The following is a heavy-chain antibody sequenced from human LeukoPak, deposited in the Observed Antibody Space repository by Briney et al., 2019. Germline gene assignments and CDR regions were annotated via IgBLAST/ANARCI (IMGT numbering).Heavy chain of an antibody. CDR2: IKVNRGGA. J-gene: IGHJ4*02. V-gene: IGHV1-2*02. CDR3: ARGSIVGATFDYFDY. D-gene: IGHD1-26*01. Sequence: ASVKVSCKASGYTFTGYYIHWVRQAPGQGLEGMGWIKVNRGGANYAQKFQGRGGVTRDTSLSTAYMELSRLRSDDTAVYYCARGSIVGATFDYFDYWGQGTLVTVSS. CDR1: GYTFTGYY.